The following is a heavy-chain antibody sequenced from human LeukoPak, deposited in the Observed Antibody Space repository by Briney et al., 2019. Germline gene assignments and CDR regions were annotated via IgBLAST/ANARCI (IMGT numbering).Heavy chain of an antibody. Sequence: GGSLRLSCAASGFTFSSYGMNWVSQAPGKGLEWVSSISSRSTYIYYADSVKGRLTISRDIAKQSVCLQMNRLRAKETALYYWARLSAMVRGPEDIFYFEYWGLGTLVTVSS. V-gene: IGHV3-21*01. D-gene: IGHD3-10*01. CDR2: ISSRSTYI. CDR3: ARLSAMVRGPEDIFYFEY. CDR1: GFTFSSYG. J-gene: IGHJ4*02.